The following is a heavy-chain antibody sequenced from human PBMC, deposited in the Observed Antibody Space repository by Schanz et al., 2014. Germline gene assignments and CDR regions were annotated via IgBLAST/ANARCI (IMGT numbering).Heavy chain of an antibody. CDR3: ARGGSGSHYRLDY. V-gene: IGHV3-48*01. CDR1: GFGFSSYS. J-gene: IGHJ4*02. CDR2: ISGSSRTI. Sequence: EVQLVESGGGLIQPGGSLRLSCAASGFGFSSYSMNWVRQAPGKGLEWVSYISGSSRTIYYADSMKGRFTFSRDNAENALYLQMNSLRAEDTGLYFCARGGSGSHYRLDYWGQGTLVTVSS. D-gene: IGHD1-26*01.